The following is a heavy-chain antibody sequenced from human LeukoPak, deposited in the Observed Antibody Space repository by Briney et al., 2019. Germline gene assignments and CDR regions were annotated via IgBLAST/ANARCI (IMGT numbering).Heavy chain of an antibody. Sequence: PGGSLRLSCAASGFTSSASTMNWVRQAPGKGLEWVSSIDSSGVSTFCVASLRGRFTISRDNAKNSLYLQMNSLRAEDTAVYYCARDRSRLKAVAGTGDAFDIWGQGTMVTVSS. CDR2: IDSSGVST. CDR1: GFTSSAST. J-gene: IGHJ3*02. CDR3: ARDRSRLKAVAGTGDAFDI. V-gene: IGHV3-21*01. D-gene: IGHD6-19*01.